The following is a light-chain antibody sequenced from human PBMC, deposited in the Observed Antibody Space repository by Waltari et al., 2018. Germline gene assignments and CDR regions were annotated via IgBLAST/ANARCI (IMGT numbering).Light chain of an antibody. Sequence: EIVLTQSPATLSLSPGERVTLSYRASQSVRIYLVWYQQKPGQAPRLLLYDASKRATGIPARFSGSGSGTDFTLTISSLEPEDFATYYCQQRSNWPHTFGGGTKVEIK. CDR1: QSVRIY. J-gene: IGKJ4*01. CDR3: QQRSNWPHT. V-gene: IGKV3-11*01. CDR2: DAS.